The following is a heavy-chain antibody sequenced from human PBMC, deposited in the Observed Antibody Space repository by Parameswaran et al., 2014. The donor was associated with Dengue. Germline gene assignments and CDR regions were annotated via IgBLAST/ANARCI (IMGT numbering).Heavy chain of an antibody. J-gene: IGHJ6*03. V-gene: IGHV4-59*01. D-gene: IGHD3-10*01. Sequence: RWIRQPPGKGLEWIGYIYYSGSTNYNPSLKSRVTISVDTSKNQFSLKLSSVTAADTAVYYCARVPSDYYGSGSYLGYYYYYYMDVWGKGTTVTVSS. CDR3: ARVPSDYYGSGSYLGYYYYYYMDV. CDR2: IYYSGST.